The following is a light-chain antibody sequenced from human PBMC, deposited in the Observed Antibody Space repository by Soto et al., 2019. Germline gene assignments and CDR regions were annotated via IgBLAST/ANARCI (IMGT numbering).Light chain of an antibody. CDR2: EVT. J-gene: IGLJ3*02. Sequence: QSVLTQPPSASGSPGQSVTISCTGTSSDGGGYNYVSWYQQYPGRAPKLMIYEVTKRPSGVPDRFSGSKSGNTASLTVSGIQAEDEADYYCSSYAASNNFYFVFGGGTKLTVL. CDR1: SSDGGGYNY. V-gene: IGLV2-8*01. CDR3: SSYAASNNFYFV.